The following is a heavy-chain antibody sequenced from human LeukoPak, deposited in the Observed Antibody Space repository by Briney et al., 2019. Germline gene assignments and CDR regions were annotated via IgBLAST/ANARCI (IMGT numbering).Heavy chain of an antibody. CDR2: MSGVALST. J-gene: IGHJ4*02. D-gene: IGHD6-6*01. CDR3: AKDRISGQGGAARILDY. CDR1: GSNIGTYA. V-gene: IGHV3-23*01. Sequence: PGGSLRLSCGAPGSNIGTYAVTWVRQVPGKGLEWVSGMSGVALSTYSARSVQGRFTISRHTSKTTFYLEMNSLGADHTALYYCAKDRISGQGGAARILDYWGQGSLVTVSS.